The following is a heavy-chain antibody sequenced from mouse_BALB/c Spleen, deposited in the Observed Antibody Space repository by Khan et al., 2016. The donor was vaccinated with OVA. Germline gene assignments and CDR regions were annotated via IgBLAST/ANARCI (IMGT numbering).Heavy chain of an antibody. D-gene: IGHD1-2*01. CDR3: ARTARIKY. J-gene: IGHJ2*01. V-gene: IGHV3-2*02. CDR1: GYSITSGYG. Sequence: EVQLQESGPGLVKPSQSLSLTCTVTGYSITSGYGWNWIRQFPGNKLEGMGYISYSGHTQYNPSLKSRISITRDTSKNQFFLQLNSVTTEDTAIYYCARTARIKYWGQGTTLTVSS. CDR2: ISYSGHT.